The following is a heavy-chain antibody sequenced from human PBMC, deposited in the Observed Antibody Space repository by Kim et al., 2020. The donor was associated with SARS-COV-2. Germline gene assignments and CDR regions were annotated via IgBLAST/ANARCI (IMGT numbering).Heavy chain of an antibody. J-gene: IGHJ5*02. CDR1: GGTFSSYA. V-gene: IGHV1-69*04. CDR2: IIPILGIA. Sequence: SVKVSCKASGGTFSSYAISWVRQAPGQGLEWMGRIIPILGIANYAQKFQGRVTITADKSTSTAYMELSSLRSEDTAVYYCSTSVFIAVVGIWFDPWGQG. CDR3: STSVFIAVVGIWFDP. D-gene: IGHD6-19*01.